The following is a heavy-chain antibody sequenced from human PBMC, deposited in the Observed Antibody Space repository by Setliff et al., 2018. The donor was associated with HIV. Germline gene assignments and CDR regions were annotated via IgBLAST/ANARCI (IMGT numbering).Heavy chain of an antibody. CDR2: INVGNGDT. V-gene: IGHV1-3*01. Sequence: ASVKVSCKGSGYTFTTYSLHWVRQAPGQSLEWMGWINVGNGDTKYSQDLQGRITITRDTSANTAYMELSRLRSDDTAVYFCARGALLAVFDFDHWGHGTLVTVSS. CDR3: ARGALLAVFDFDH. D-gene: IGHD3-10*01. CDR1: GYTFTTYS. J-gene: IGHJ4*01.